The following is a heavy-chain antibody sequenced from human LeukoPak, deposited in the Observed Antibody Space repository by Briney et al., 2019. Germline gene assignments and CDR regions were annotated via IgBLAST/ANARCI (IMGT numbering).Heavy chain of an antibody. D-gene: IGHD2/OR15-2a*01. CDR3: ARYVSNPPSWFDP. V-gene: IGHV1-2*02. CDR1: GYSFTGYY. Sequence: EASVKVSCKASGYSFTGYYMHWVRQAPGQGLEWMGWINPKTGATNYAQKFQGRVTMTRDTSINTAYMELSRLRSDDTALYYCARYVSNPPSWFDPWGQGTLVTVSS. CDR2: INPKTGAT. J-gene: IGHJ5*02.